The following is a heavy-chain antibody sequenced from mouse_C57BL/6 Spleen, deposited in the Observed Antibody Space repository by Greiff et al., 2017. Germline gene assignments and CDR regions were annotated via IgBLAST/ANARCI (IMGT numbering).Heavy chain of an antibody. CDR1: GYTFTSYW. CDR3: SRRGIYDDYFDY. D-gene: IGHD2-3*01. V-gene: IGHV1-52*01. Sequence: QVQLQQPGAELVRPGSSVKLSCKASGYTFTSYWMHWVKQRPIQGLEWIGNIDPSDSETHYNQKFKDKATLTVDKSSSTAYMQLSSLTSEDSAVYYCSRRGIYDDYFDYWGQGTTLTVSS. CDR2: IDPSDSET. J-gene: IGHJ2*01.